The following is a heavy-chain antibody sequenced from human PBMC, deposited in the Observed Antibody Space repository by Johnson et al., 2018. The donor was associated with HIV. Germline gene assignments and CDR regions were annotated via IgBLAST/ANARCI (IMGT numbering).Heavy chain of an antibody. CDR3: AKDIGDGGNSEGVAFDI. CDR2: ISWDGGST. J-gene: IGHJ3*02. V-gene: IGHV3-43*01. CDR1: GFTFDDYT. D-gene: IGHD4-23*01. Sequence: VQLVESGGVVVQPGGSLRLSCAASGFTFDDYTMHWVRQAPGKGLEWVSLISWDGGSTYYADSVKGRFTISRDNSNNSLYLQMNSLRTEDTALYYCAKDIGDGGNSEGVAFDIWGQGTMVTVSS.